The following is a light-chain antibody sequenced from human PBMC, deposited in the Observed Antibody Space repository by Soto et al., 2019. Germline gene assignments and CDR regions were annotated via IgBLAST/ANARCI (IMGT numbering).Light chain of an antibody. J-gene: IGKJ5*01. V-gene: IGKV3-11*01. CDR1: QSVGSN. CDR3: QQRSNWPPIT. Sequence: EIVLTQSPATLSLSPGERATLSCRASQSVGSNLAWYQQKPGQAPRLLIYGASNRATGIPARFSGSGSGTDFTLTISSLEPEDFAVYYCQQRSNWPPITFGQGTRLEI. CDR2: GAS.